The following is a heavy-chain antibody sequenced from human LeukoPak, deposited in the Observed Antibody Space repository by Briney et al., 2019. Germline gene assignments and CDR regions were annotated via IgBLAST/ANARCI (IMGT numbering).Heavy chain of an antibody. D-gene: IGHD1-26*01. Sequence: ASVKVSCKASGYTFTGYYMHWVRPATGQGLEWMGWMNPHSGNTGYAQKFQGRVTITRNSSISTAYMELSSLRSEDTAVYYCAREGNRSSDSSASYPLDYWGQGTLVTVSS. CDR2: MNPHSGNT. J-gene: IGHJ4*02. V-gene: IGHV1-8*03. CDR1: GYTFTGYY. CDR3: AREGNRSSDSSASYPLDY.